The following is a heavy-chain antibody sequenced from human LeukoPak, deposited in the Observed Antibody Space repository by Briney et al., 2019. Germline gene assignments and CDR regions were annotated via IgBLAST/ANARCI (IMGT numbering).Heavy chain of an antibody. CDR2: MNPNSGNT. J-gene: IGHJ4*02. D-gene: IGHD4-17*01. CDR3: ASSYGDYGRY. V-gene: IGHV1-8*01. Sequence: ASVKVSCKASGYTFTSYDINWVRQATGQGLERMGWMNPNSGNTGYAQKFQGRVTMTRDTSISTAYMELRSLRSDDTAVYYCASSYGDYGRYWGQGTLVTVSP. CDR1: GYTFTSYD.